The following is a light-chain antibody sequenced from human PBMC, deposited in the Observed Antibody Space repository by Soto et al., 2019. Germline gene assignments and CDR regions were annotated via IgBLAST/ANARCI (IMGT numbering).Light chain of an antibody. CDR2: GTS. CDR1: QSVSSN. J-gene: IGKJ1*01. CDR3: QQYNNWPGT. V-gene: IGKV3-15*01. Sequence: EIVMTQSPATLSVSPGERATLSCGASQSVSSNLAWYQQKPGQTPRLLIYGTSTRATCIPARFSGSGSGTEFTLTISCLQSEDFVVYYCQQYNNWPGTFGQGTKVEIK.